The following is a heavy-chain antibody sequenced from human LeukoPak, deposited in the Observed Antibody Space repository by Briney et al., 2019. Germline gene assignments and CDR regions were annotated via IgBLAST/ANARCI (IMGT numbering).Heavy chain of an antibody. CDR2: MNPNSGDT. CDR3: ARGQGRSGSYLVVDH. Sequence: RASVKVSCKASGYTFTSYDIIWVRQAPGQGLEWMGWMNPNSGDTNYAQKFQGRVTLTRNTSTSTAYLELTSLRSEATAVSSCARGQGRSGSYLVVDHWGQGTLVTVSS. D-gene: IGHD6-19*01. CDR1: GYTFTSYD. V-gene: IGHV1-8*01. J-gene: IGHJ4*02.